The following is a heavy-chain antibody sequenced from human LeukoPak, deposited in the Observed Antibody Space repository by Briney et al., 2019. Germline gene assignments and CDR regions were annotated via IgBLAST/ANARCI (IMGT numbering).Heavy chain of an antibody. Sequence: ASVKVSCEASGGTFSSYAISWVRQAPGQGLEWMGGIIPIFGIANYAQKFQGRVTITADESTSTAYMELSSLRSEDTAVYYCASTYYDFWSGYQSSHYYYYMDVWGKGTTVTVSS. CDR2: IIPIFGIA. CDR1: GGTFSSYA. CDR3: ASTYYDFWSGYQSSHYYYYMDV. V-gene: IGHV1-69*13. D-gene: IGHD3-3*01. J-gene: IGHJ6*03.